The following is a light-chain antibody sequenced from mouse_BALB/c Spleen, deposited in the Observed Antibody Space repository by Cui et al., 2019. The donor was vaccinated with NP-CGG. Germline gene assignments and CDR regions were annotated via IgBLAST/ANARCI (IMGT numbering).Light chain of an antibody. Sequence: QAAVTQESALTTSPGETVTLTCRPSTGAVTTSNYANWVQEKPDHLFTGLIGGTNNRAPGVPARFSGSLIGDKAAFTITGAQTEDEAIYFCALWYSNHWVFGGGTKLTVL. CDR3: ALWYSNHWV. J-gene: IGLJ1*01. CDR2: GTN. V-gene: IGLV1*01. CDR1: TGAVTTSNY.